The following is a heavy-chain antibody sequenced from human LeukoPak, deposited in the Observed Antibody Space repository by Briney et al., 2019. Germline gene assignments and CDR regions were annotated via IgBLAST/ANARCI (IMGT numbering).Heavy chain of an antibody. CDR2: IIPIFGTA. CDR3: ATTVTKTYYYYYYYMDV. D-gene: IGHD4-17*01. Sequence: GASVKVSCKASGGTFSSYAISWVRQAPGQGLEWMGGIIPIFGTANYAQKFQGRVTITADESTSTAYMELSSLRSEDTAVYYCATTVTKTYYYYYYYMDVWGKGTTVAISS. CDR1: GGTFSSYA. J-gene: IGHJ6*03. V-gene: IGHV1-69*13.